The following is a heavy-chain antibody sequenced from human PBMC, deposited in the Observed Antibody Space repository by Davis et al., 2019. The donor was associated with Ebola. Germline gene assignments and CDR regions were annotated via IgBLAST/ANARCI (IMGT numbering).Heavy chain of an antibody. CDR1: GGSISSSSYY. V-gene: IGHV4-39*01. CDR3: AGPLSSSIAVAAPEFDY. J-gene: IGHJ4*02. Sequence: SETLSLTCTVSGGSISSSSYYWGWIRQPPGKGLEWIGSIYYSGSTYYNPSLKSRVTISVDTSKNQFSLKLSSVTAADTAVYYCAGPLSSSIAVAAPEFDYWGQGTLVTVSS. CDR2: IYYSGST. D-gene: IGHD6-19*01.